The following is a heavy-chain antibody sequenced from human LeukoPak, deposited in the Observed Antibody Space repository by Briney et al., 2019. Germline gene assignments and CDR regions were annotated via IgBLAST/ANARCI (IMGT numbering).Heavy chain of an antibody. D-gene: IGHD6-6*01. CDR2: IRYDGSNK. CDR1: GFTFSTYG. Sequence: PGGSLRLSCAASGFTFSTYGIHWVRQAPGKGLEWVTFIRYDGSNKYYADSVMGRFTISRDNSKNTVYLQMNSLRTDDTAVYYCAKDGSTSPFYYYYYYMDAWGTGTTVTVSS. CDR3: AKDGSTSPFYYYYYYMDA. V-gene: IGHV3-30*02. J-gene: IGHJ6*03.